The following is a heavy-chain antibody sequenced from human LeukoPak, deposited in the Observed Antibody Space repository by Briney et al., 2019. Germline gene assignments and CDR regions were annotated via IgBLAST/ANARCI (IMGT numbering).Heavy chain of an antibody. CDR1: GLTFSDYS. V-gene: IGHV3-21*06. CDR2: ISTSGSYT. J-gene: IGHJ4*02. D-gene: IGHD3-3*01. Sequence: PGGSLRLSCAASGLTFSDYSLYWVRQAPGKGLEWVSGISTSGSYTYYADSVKGRFTISRDDANYSLYLQMNSLRPEDTAVYYCVRDHPKLRFLQWGPYFFDYWGQGTLVTVSS. CDR3: VRDHPKLRFLQWGPYFFDY.